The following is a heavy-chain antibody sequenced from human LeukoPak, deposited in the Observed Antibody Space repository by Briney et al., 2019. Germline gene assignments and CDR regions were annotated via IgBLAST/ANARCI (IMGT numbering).Heavy chain of an antibody. D-gene: IGHD6-19*01. CDR1: GGSFSGYY. J-gene: IGHJ4*02. CDR3: ARAKYGSGWYGY. V-gene: IGHV4-34*01. CDR2: INHSGRT. Sequence: SETLSLTCAVYGGSFSGYYWSRIRQPPGKGLEWIGEINHSGRTNYNPSLKSRVTISVDTSKNQFSLKLSSVTAADTAVYYCARAKYGSGWYGYWGQGTLVTVSS.